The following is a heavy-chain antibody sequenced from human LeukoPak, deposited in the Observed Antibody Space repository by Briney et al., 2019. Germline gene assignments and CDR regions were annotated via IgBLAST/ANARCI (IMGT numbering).Heavy chain of an antibody. CDR2: IIPNSGAT. CDR3: TREDY. J-gene: IGHJ4*02. V-gene: IGHV1-2*02. Sequence: ASVKVSCKASGYTFTGNPILWVRQAPGQGLEWMGWIIPNSGATTYAQKFQGRVAMTRDTSISTAFMELSSLRSDDTAVYYCTREDYWGPGTPVTVSS. CDR1: GYTFTGNP.